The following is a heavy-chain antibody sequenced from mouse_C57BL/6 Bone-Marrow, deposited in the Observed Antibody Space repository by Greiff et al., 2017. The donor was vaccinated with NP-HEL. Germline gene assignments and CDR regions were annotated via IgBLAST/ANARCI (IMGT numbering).Heavy chain of an antibody. CDR3: ARKTTVVATDY. CDR2: IYPRSGNT. CDR1: GYTFTSYG. Sequence: VKLMESGAELARPGASVKLSCKASGYTFTSYGISWVKQRTGQGLEWIGEIYPRSGNTYYNEKFKGKATLTADKSSSTAYMELRSLTSEDSAVYFCARKTTVVATDYWGQGTTLTVSS. V-gene: IGHV1-81*01. J-gene: IGHJ2*01. D-gene: IGHD1-1*01.